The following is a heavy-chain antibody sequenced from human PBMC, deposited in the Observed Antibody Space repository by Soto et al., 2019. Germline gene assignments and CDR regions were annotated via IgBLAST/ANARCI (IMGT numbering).Heavy chain of an antibody. V-gene: IGHV1-2*04. CDR1: GYTFTGYY. Sequence: ASVKVSCKASGYTFTGYYMHWVRQAPGQGLEWMGWINPNSGGTNYAQKFQGWVTMTRDTSISTAYMELSSVTAADTAVYYCARGGATTRFDYWGQGTLVTVSS. J-gene: IGHJ4*02. CDR2: INPNSGGT. CDR3: ARGGATTRFDY. D-gene: IGHD1-26*01.